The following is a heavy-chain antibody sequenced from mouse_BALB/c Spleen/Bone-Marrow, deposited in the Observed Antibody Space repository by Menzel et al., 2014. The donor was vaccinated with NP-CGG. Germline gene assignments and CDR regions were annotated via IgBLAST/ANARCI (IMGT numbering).Heavy chain of an antibody. D-gene: IGHD2-14*01. V-gene: IGHV1-69*01. CDR2: IDTSDSYT. J-gene: IGHJ3*01. CDR1: GHTFTDYW. CDR3: ARSDYRYDPLAY. Sequence: QVQLQQSGAELVMPGASVKMSCKASGHTFTDYWMHWVKQRPGQGLEWIGAIDTSDSYTSYNQKFKGKATLTVDEPSNTAYMQLSSLTSEDSAVYYCARSDYRYDPLAYWGQGTLVTVSA.